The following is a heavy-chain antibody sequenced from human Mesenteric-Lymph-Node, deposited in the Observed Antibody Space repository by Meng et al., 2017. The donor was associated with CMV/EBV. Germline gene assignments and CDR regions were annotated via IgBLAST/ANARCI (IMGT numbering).Heavy chain of an antibody. CDR3: GDFEAG. J-gene: IGHJ4*02. D-gene: IGHD3-3*01. V-gene: IGHV3-74*01. CDR2: IKNDGTFT. CDR1: GFTFSSYW. Sequence: GESLKISCAASGFTFSSYWMHWVRQVPGKGLVWVSSIKNDGTFTACADSVKGRFTVSRDNAKSMVYLQMNSLTVEDAAVYYCGDFEAGWGQGTLVTVSS.